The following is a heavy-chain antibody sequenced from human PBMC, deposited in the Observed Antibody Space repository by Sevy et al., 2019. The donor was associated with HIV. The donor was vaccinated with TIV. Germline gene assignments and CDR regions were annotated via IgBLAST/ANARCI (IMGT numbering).Heavy chain of an antibody. V-gene: IGHV4-61*01. CDR2: VFYFGST. Sequence: SETLSRICSVSGASVSAANDYWSWIRQPPGKGLEWIGNVFYFGSTNYNPSLKSRVTISLDTSKKQFSLKLNSVTAADTAVYYCARDQYYDIGTGLYAMDVWGQGTTVTVSS. CDR1: GASVSAANDY. J-gene: IGHJ6*02. CDR3: ARDQYYDIGTGLYAMDV. D-gene: IGHD3-9*01.